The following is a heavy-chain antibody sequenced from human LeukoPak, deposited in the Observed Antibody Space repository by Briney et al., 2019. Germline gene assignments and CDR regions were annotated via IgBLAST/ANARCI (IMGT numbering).Heavy chain of an antibody. CDR3: ARTLGWASSRYPFDG. D-gene: IGHD3-16*02. CDR1: GGSISSSNYY. J-gene: IGHJ4*02. Sequence: PSETLSLTCTVSGGSISSSNYYWGWIRQPPGKGLEWIGSMYYSGDTDYNPSLKSRVTISVDTSKNQFSLKVNSVTAADTAVYYCARTLGWASSRYPFDGWGQGTLVTVSS. CDR2: MYYSGDT. V-gene: IGHV4-39*01.